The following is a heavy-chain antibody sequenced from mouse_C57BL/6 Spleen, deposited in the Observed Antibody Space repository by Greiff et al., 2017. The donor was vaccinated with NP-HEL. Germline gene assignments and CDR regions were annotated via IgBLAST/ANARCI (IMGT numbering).Heavy chain of an antibody. CDR2: IDPSDSYT. CDR1: GYTFTSYW. CDR3: ARHYGTSSALFAD. D-gene: IGHD2-1*01. J-gene: IGHJ3*01. Sequence: QVQLQQPGAELVKPGASVKLSCKASGYTFTSYWMQWVKQRPGQGLEWIGEIDPSDSYTNYNQKFKGKATLTVDTSSSTAYMQLSSLTSEDSAVYYCARHYGTSSALFADWGQGTLVTVSA. V-gene: IGHV1-50*01.